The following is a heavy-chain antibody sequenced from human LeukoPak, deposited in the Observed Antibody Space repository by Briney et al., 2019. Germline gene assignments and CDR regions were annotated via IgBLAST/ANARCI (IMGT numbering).Heavy chain of an antibody. V-gene: IGHV3-21*04. Sequence: GGSLRLSCAASGFTFSSYTMNWVRQAPGKGLEWVSFISTSSSYIYYADSVKGRFTISRDNAKNTLYLQMNSLRAEDTAVYYCAKGSTVAPRQFDYWGQGTLVTVSS. CDR2: ISTSSSYI. J-gene: IGHJ4*02. D-gene: IGHD4-23*01. CDR3: AKGSTVAPRQFDY. CDR1: GFTFSSYT.